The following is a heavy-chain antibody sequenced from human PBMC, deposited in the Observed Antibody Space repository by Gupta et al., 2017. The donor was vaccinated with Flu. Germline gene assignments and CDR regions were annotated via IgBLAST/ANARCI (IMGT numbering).Heavy chain of an antibody. D-gene: IGHD6-6*01. Sequence: VQLVESGGGLVQPGESLRLSCVASGFAFRDYEMSWVRQAPGRGLEWLAYISTSGSATYYADSVKGRFTISRDNGKNSVFLQLTSLRGEDTAVYYCATTWAGLSVRPDYWGQGTLVAVSS. CDR1: GFAFRDYE. CDR2: ISTSGSAT. CDR3: ATTWAGLSVRPDY. J-gene: IGHJ4*02. V-gene: IGHV3-48*03.